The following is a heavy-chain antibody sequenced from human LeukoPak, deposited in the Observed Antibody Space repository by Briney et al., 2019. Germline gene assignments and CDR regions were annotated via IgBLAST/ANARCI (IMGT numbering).Heavy chain of an antibody. CDR3: ATGTKGFDY. CDR2: ISSSSSTI. J-gene: IGHJ4*02. CDR1: GFTFSSYG. V-gene: IGHV3-48*01. Sequence: GGSLRLSCAASGFTFSSYGMNWVRQAPGKGLEWVSYISSSSSTIYYADSVKGRFTISRDNAKNSLSLQMNSLRAEDTAVYYCATGTKGFDYWGQGTLVTVSS. D-gene: IGHD2-8*01.